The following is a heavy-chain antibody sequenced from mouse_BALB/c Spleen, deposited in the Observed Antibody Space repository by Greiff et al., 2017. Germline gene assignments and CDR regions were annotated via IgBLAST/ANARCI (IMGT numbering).Heavy chain of an antibody. CDR2: ISSGGSYT. CDR1: GFTFSSYT. J-gene: IGHJ2*01. V-gene: IGHV5-6-4*01. Sequence: DVHLVESGGGLVKPGGSLKLSCAASGFTFSSYTMSWVRQTPEKRLEWVATISSGGSYTYYPDSVKGRFTISRDNAKNTLYLQMSSLKSEDTAMYYCTRGGYGKGDYWGQGTTLTVSS. D-gene: IGHD2-1*01. CDR3: TRGGYGKGDY.